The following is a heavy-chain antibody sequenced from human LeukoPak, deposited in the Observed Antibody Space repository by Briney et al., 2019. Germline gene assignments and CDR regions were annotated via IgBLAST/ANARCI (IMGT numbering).Heavy chain of an antibody. Sequence: SETLSLTCTVSGASISRGLYYWSWVRQLPGKGLEWIGYIYHTGSTYYNPSLKSRLTISLDTSKNQFSLQLSSVTAADTALCYCARDTSSSGWFYFDYWGQGTLVTVSS. CDR2: IYHTGST. CDR3: ARDTSSSGWFYFDY. J-gene: IGHJ4*02. V-gene: IGHV4-31*03. D-gene: IGHD6-19*01. CDR1: GASISRGLYY.